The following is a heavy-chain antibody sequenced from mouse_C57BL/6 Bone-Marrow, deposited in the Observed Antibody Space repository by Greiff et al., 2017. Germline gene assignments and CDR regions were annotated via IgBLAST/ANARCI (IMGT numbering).Heavy chain of an antibody. CDR1: GYTFTSYW. D-gene: IGHD2-3*01. CDR3: ARDVGYYVWYCDV. V-gene: IGHV1-64*01. CDR2: IHPNSGST. Sequence: QVQLQQPGAELVKPGASVKLSCKASGYTFTSYWMHWVKQRPGQGLEWIGMIHPNSGSTNYNEKFKSKDTLTVDKSSSTAYMQLSSLTSEDSAVXYCARDVGYYVWYCDVSGTGTTVTVSS. J-gene: IGHJ1*03.